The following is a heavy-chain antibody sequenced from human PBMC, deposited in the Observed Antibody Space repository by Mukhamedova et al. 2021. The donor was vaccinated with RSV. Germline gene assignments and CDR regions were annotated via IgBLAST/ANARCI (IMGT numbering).Heavy chain of an antibody. V-gene: IGHV3-73*01. Sequence: GRFTITRDDSKNTAHLQMNSLKTEDTAIYYCTKWLDGSGSFDSWGQGTLVTVSS. J-gene: IGHJ4*02. D-gene: IGHD3-10*01. CDR3: TKWLDGSGSFDS.